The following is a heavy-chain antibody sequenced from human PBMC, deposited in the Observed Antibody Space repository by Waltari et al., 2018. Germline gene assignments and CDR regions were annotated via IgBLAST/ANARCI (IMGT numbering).Heavy chain of an antibody. CDR1: GFTFNTAW. Sequence: EVQLVESGGGLVEPGGSLRLSCGASGFTFNTAWMHWVRQAPGKGLEWLGRIKSDTYGGTTDYAAPVKGRFTISRDDSKNTLYLQMNSLKTEDTAVYYCTQIALWFGDPVDYWGQGTLVTVSA. V-gene: IGHV3-15*07. J-gene: IGHJ4*02. CDR3: TQIALWFGDPVDY. D-gene: IGHD3-10*01. CDR2: IKSDTYGGTT.